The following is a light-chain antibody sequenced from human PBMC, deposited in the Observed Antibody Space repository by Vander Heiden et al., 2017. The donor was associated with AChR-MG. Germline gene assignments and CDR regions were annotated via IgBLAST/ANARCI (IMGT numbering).Light chain of an antibody. V-gene: IGLV1-51*01. CDR1: STNIGNNN. CDR2: DNN. Sequence: QSVLPHPPSVSATPGQKFTISCSGSSTNIGNNNVSSYQQLPRTAPKLLIYDNNKRPPGIPDRLSGAKSGTSATLVITGLQTGEEADYYCGTWDSSLSAGVFGGGTKLTVL. CDR3: GTWDSSLSAGV. J-gene: IGLJ2*01.